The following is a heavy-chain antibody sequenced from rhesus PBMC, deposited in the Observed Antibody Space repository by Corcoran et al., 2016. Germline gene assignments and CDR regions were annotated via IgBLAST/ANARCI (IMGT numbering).Heavy chain of an antibody. J-gene: IGHJ5-1*01. CDR3: ARVLRDRFDV. CDR2: IDGNSAIT. CDR1: VGSIPGYY. D-gene: IGHD3-3*01. V-gene: IGHV4-73*01. Sequence: QVKLQQCGEGLVKPSETLSHTCAVSVGSIPGYYWSWIRHPPGKGLGWIGNIDGNSAITNYNPSLKNRVTISKDTSKNQFSLKLSSVTAADTAVYYCARVLRDRFDVWGPGVLVTVSS.